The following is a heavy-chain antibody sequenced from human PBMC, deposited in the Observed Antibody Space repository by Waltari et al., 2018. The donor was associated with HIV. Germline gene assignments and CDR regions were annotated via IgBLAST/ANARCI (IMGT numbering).Heavy chain of an antibody. Sequence: EVQLLESGGGLVQPGGSLRLSCAASGFTFSSYAMSWVRKAPGKGLEWVSAISGSGGSTYYADSVKGLFTINRDNSKNALYLQMNSLRAEDTAVYYCAKLGDIVVVVAATPEDYWGQGTLVTVSS. CDR2: ISGSGGST. CDR3: AKLGDIVVVVAATPEDY. V-gene: IGHV3-23*01. CDR1: GFTFSSYA. J-gene: IGHJ4*02. D-gene: IGHD2-15*01.